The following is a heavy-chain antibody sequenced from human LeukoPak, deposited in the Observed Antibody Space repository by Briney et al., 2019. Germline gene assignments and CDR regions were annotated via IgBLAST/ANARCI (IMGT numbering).Heavy chain of an antibody. Sequence: GRSLRLSCAASGFTFSSYSMHWVRQAPGKGLEWVAVISYDGSNKYYADSVKGRFTISRDNSKNTLYLQMNSLRAEDTAVYYCAKDGRGYCSSISCYRDFQHWGQGTLVTVSS. CDR2: ISYDGSNK. CDR3: AKDGRGYCSSISCYRDFQH. D-gene: IGHD2-2*02. V-gene: IGHV3-30*18. J-gene: IGHJ1*01. CDR1: GFTFSSYS.